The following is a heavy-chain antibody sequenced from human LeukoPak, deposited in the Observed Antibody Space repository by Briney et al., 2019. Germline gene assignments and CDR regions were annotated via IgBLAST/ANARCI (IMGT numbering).Heavy chain of an antibody. V-gene: IGHV3-23*01. CDR1: GFTFSSYA. CDR3: AKNPTGYCSSTSCSSPFDY. J-gene: IGHJ4*02. Sequence: GGSLRLSCAASGFTFSSYAMSWVRQAPGKGLEWVSAISGNGGSTYYADSVKGRFTISRDNSKNTLYLQMNSLRAEDTAVYYCAKNPTGYCSSTSCSSPFDYWGQGTLVTVSS. D-gene: IGHD2-2*01. CDR2: ISGNGGST.